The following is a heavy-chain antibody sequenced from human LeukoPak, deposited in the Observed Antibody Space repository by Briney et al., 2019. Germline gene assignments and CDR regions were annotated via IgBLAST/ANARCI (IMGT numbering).Heavy chain of an antibody. CDR1: GYTFAGYY. Sequence: ASVKVSCKASGYTFAGYYMHWVRQAPGQGLEWMGRINPNSGGTNYAQKLQGRITMTTDTSTTTAYMELRSLRSDDTAVYYCARRSTHFYDTNGLNDAFDMWGQGTMVTVSS. V-gene: IGHV1-2*06. D-gene: IGHD3-22*01. J-gene: IGHJ3*02. CDR3: ARRSTHFYDTNGLNDAFDM. CDR2: INPNSGGT.